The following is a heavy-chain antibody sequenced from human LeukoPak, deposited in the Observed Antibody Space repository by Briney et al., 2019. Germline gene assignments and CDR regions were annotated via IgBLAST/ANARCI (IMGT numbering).Heavy chain of an antibody. CDR3: AKAFGGWFGESTHLDY. J-gene: IGHJ4*02. D-gene: IGHD3-10*01. CDR2: IWYDGSNK. V-gene: IGHV3-33*06. CDR1: GFTFSSYA. Sequence: HPGGSLRLSCAASGFTFSSYAMGWVRQAPGKGLEWVAVIWYDGSNKYYADSVKGRFTISRDNSKNTLYLQMNSLRAEDTAVYYCAKAFGGWFGESTHLDYWGQGTLVTVSS.